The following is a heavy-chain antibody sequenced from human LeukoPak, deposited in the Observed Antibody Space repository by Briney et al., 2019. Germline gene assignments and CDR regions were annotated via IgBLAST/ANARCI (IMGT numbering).Heavy chain of an antibody. CDR1: GGSISSSNYY. V-gene: IGHV4-39*07. J-gene: IGHJ6*02. D-gene: IGHD2-2*01. CDR3: ARGLLWPAAIHYYYGMDV. CDR2: INHSGST. Sequence: SETLSLTCTVSGGSISSSNYYWGWIRQPPGKGLEWIGEINHSGSTNYNPSLKSRVTISVDTSKNQFSLKLSSVTAADTAVYYCARGLLWPAAIHYYYGMDVWGQGTTVTVSS.